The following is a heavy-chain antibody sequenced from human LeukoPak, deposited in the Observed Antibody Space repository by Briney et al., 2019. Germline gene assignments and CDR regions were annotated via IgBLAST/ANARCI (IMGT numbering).Heavy chain of an antibody. CDR3: ARGPLGTPFDY. Sequence: SETLSPTCAVYGGSFSGYYWSWIRQPPGKGLEWIGEINHSGSTNYNPSLKSRVTISVDTSKNQFSLKLSSVTAADTAVYYCARGPLGTPFDYWGQGTLVTISS. CDR2: INHSGST. CDR1: GGSFSGYY. V-gene: IGHV4-34*01. D-gene: IGHD1-1*01. J-gene: IGHJ4*02.